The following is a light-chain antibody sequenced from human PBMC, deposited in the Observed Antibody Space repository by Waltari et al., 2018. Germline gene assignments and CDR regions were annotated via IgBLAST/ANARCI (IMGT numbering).Light chain of an antibody. CDR2: DAS. CDR1: RSVSSY. V-gene: IGKV3-11*01. J-gene: IGKJ5*01. CDR3: QQRSNWPPIT. Sequence: EVVLTQSPATLSLSPGERATLSCRASRSVSSYLAWYQQKPGQAPRLPIYDASNRATGIPARFSGSGSGTDFTLTISTLEPEDFAVYYCQQRSNWPPITFGQGTRLEIK.